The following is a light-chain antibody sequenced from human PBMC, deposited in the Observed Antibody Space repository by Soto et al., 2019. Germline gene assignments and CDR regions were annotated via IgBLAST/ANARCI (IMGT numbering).Light chain of an antibody. J-gene: IGKJ5*01. CDR1: QSVRTK. V-gene: IGKV3-15*01. CDR2: GAS. CDR3: QQYNSWPPIT. Sequence: EIVMTQSPGTLSVSPGEGATLFCRASQSVRTKLAWYQQRAGQAPRLLMYGASTRATGIPDRFSGSGSGTECTLTISSLQSEDFAVYYCQQYNSWPPITFGQGTRLDIK.